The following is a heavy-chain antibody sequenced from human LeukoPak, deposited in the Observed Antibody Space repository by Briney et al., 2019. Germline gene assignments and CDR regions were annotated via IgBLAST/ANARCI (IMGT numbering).Heavy chain of an antibody. CDR3: ARDQVAAAGTRYFDL. D-gene: IGHD6-13*01. J-gene: IGHJ2*01. CDR2: IRYDGSNK. V-gene: IGHV3-30*02. CDR1: GFTFSSYG. Sequence: GGSLRLSCAASGFTFSSYGMHWVRQAPGKGLEWVAFIRYDGSNKYYADSVKGRFTISRDNSKNTLHLQMNSLRAEDTAVYYCARDQVAAAGTRYFDLWGRGTLVTVSS.